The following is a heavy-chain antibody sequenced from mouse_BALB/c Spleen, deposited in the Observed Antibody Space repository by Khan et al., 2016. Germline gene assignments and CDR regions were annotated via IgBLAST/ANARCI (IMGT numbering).Heavy chain of an antibody. CDR3: ARSYYGYFAMDY. D-gene: IGHD1-2*01. CDR1: GYTFTDYY. J-gene: IGHJ4*01. CDR2: IFPGSGSP. Sequence: QVQLQQSGTELPRPGASVKLSCKASGYTFTDYYLHWVKQRTGQGLEWIGEIFPGSGSPYYTETFKGKASLTADTSSSTAYMQLSSLTSEDSAVDFCARSYYGYFAMDYWGHGASVTVAS. V-gene: IGHV1-77*01.